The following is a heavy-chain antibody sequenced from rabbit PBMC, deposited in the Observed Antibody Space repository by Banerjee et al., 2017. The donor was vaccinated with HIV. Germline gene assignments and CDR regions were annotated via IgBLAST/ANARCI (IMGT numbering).Heavy chain of an antibody. V-gene: IGHV1S45*01. Sequence: QEQLEESGGGLVQPEGSLTLTCTASGFSFSSSYWICWIRQAPGKGPEWIACIDTGDGSTDYASWVNGRFTISKTSSTTVTLQMTSLTAADTATYFCAREGGYACAGYAFNLWGPGTLVPS. CDR1: GFSFSSSYW. J-gene: IGHJ4*01. CDR3: AREGGYACAGYAFNL. D-gene: IGHD6-1*01. CDR2: IDTGDGST.